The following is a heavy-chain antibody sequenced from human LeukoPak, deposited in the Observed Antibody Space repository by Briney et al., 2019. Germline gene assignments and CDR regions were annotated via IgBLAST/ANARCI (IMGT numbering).Heavy chain of an antibody. Sequence: PGRSLRLSCAASGFTFDDYAMHWVRQAPGAGLEGVSGSSCNSGSIDYADSVRGRFTISRDNAKNSLYLQMSSLRAEDTALYYCAKYNKNWQALDFWGQGTLVTVSS. V-gene: IGHV3-9*01. J-gene: IGHJ4*02. CDR1: GFTFDDYA. CDR3: AKYNKNWQALDF. CDR2: SSCNSGSI.